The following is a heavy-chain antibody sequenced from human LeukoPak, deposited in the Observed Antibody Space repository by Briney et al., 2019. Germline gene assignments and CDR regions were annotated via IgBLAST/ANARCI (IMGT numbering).Heavy chain of an antibody. CDR2: ISSSSSTI. CDR3: ASRYCSSTSCYWDALDI. Sequence: GGSLRLSCAASGFTFSSYSMNWVRQAPGKGPEWVSYISSSSSTIYYADSVKGRFTISRDNAKNSLYLQMNSLRAEDTAVYYCASRYCSSTSCYWDALDIWGQGTMVTVSS. J-gene: IGHJ3*02. D-gene: IGHD2-2*01. V-gene: IGHV3-48*01. CDR1: GFTFSSYS.